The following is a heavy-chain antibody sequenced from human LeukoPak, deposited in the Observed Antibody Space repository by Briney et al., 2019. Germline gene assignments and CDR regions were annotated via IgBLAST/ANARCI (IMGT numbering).Heavy chain of an antibody. V-gene: IGHV4-39*01. CDR1: GGSLSSSNYY. Sequence: SETLSLTCTVSGGSLSSSNYYWGWIRPPPGKGLEWIGSIYYSGNTYHNPSLKSRVTIFVDTSKNQFSLKLSSVTAADTAIYYCARAGHCSGGRCPKAHFDYWGQGTLVTVSS. J-gene: IGHJ4*02. D-gene: IGHD2-15*01. CDR3: ARAGHCSGGRCPKAHFDY. CDR2: IYYSGNT.